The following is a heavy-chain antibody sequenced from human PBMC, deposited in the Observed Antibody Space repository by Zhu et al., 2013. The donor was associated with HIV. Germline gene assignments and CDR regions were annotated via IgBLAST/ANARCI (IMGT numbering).Heavy chain of an antibody. D-gene: IGHD3-22*01. J-gene: IGHJ3*01. CDR2: ISPYNGVT. V-gene: IGHV1-2*02. CDR3: ARDQFDQFDGTYYYPDAFDC. Sequence: QAHLMQSGPEVKKPGASVKVSCKASGYSFTGYFLHWVRQAPGQGLEWVGWISPYNGVTILGQPFQDRVTLTWDRSTTTASITLGRLRSDDTAVYYCARDQFDQFDGTYYYPDAFDCLGPRDDGHRVF. CDR1: GYSFTGYF.